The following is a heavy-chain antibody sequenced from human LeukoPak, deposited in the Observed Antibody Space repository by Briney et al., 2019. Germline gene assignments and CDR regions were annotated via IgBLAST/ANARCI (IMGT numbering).Heavy chain of an antibody. CDR2: IRSKANSYAT. V-gene: IGHV3-73*01. J-gene: IGHJ6*02. CDR3: TRHSEAASGSYYPYYYYYYGMDV. D-gene: IGHD1-26*01. CDR1: GFTFSGFA. Sequence: GGSLKLSCAASGFTFSGFAMHWVRQASGKGLEWVGRIRSKANSYATAYAASVKGRFTISRDDSKNTAYLQMNSLKTEDTAVYYCTRHSEAASGSYYPYYYYYYGMDVWGQGTTVTVSS.